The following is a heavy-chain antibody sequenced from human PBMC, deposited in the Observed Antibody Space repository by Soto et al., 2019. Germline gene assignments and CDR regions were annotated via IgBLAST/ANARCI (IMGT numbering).Heavy chain of an antibody. V-gene: IGHV4-59*08. D-gene: IGHD3-10*01. CDR1: GGSISSYY. J-gene: IGHJ6*03. CDR3: ARLKRGSGSYSYYYYYMDV. Sequence: SETLSLTCTVSGGSISSYYWSWIRQPPGKGLEWIGYIYYSGSTNYNPSIKSRVNISEDTSKNQFSMKLSSVTAADTAVYYCARLKRGSGSYSYYYYYMDVWGKGTTVTVSS. CDR2: IYYSGST.